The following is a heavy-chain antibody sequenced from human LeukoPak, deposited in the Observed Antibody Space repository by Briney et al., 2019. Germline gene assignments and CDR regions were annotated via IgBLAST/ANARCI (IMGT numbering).Heavy chain of an antibody. V-gene: IGHV3-72*01. Sequence: GGSLRLSCGASGFTFSDHFVDWVRQAPGEGLEWVGRSRNKANSYSTEYAASVRGRFTISRDNSKNTLYLQMNSLRAEDTAVYYCARAGYCSSTSCPIYWGRGTLVTVSS. CDR1: GFTFSDHF. D-gene: IGHD2-2*01. CDR3: ARAGYCSSTSCPIY. J-gene: IGHJ4*02. CDR2: SRNKANSYST.